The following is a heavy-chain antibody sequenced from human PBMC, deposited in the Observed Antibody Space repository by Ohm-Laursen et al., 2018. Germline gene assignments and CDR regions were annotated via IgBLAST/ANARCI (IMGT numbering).Heavy chain of an antibody. CDR2: ISWNSDKI. CDR3: ARDGGFNYDSSGYGMDV. CDR1: GFTFDDYA. J-gene: IGHJ6*02. V-gene: IGHV3-9*01. D-gene: IGHD3-22*01. Sequence: SLRLSCAASGFTFDDYAMHWVRQVPGKGLEWVSGISWNSDKIGYADSVKGRFTISRDNAKNSLYLQMNSLRAEDTAVYYCARDGGFNYDSSGYGMDVWGQGTTVTVSS.